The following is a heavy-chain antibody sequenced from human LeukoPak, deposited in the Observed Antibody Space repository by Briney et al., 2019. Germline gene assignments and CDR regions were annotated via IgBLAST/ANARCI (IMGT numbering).Heavy chain of an antibody. CDR1: GFTFDDYG. D-gene: IGHD6-19*01. J-gene: IGHJ4*02. Sequence: GGSLRLSCAASGFTFDDYGMSWVRQAPGRGLEWVSGLNWNGGSTGYADSVKGRFTISRDNAKNSLYLQMNSLRAEDTALYYCARVSAVASNDYWGQGTLVTVSS. CDR2: LNWNGGST. CDR3: ARVSAVASNDY. V-gene: IGHV3-20*04.